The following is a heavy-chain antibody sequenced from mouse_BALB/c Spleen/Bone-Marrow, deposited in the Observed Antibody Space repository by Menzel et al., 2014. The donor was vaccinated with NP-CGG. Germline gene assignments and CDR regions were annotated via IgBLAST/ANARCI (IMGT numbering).Heavy chain of an antibody. CDR3: ATYDGFYFDY. CDR2: ISYSGST. Sequence: EVQLQQSGPSLVKPSQTLSLPCSVTGDSITGGYWNWIRKFPGNKLEYMGYISYSGSTYYSPSLKSRISITRDTSKNQYYLQLNSVTTEDTATYYCATYDGFYFDYWGQGTTLTVSS. CDR1: GDSITGGY. D-gene: IGHD2-3*01. V-gene: IGHV3-8*02. J-gene: IGHJ2*01.